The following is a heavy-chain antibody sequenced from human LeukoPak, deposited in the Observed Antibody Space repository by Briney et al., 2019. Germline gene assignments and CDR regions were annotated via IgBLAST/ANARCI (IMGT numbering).Heavy chain of an antibody. Sequence: GGSLRLSCAASGFTFSDYYMSWIRQAPGKGLEWVSYISSSGSIIYYADSVKGRFTISRDNAKNSLYLQMNSLRAEDTAVYYCARSSSSGGYYYYMDVWGKGTTVTVSS. CDR3: ARSSSSGGYYYYMDV. D-gene: IGHD6-19*01. V-gene: IGHV3-11*04. CDR1: GFTFSDYY. CDR2: ISSSGSII. J-gene: IGHJ6*03.